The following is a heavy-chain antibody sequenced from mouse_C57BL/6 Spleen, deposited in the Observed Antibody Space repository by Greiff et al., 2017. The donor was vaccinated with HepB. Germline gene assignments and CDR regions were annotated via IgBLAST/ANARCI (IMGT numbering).Heavy chain of an antibody. CDR3: ARSWRQFWYFDV. J-gene: IGHJ1*03. V-gene: IGHV2-2*01. Sequence: VKLMESGPGLVQPSQSLSITCTVSGFSLTSYGVHWVRQSPGKGLEWLGVIWSGGSTDYNAAFISRLSISKDNSKSQVFFKMNSLQADDTALYYCARSWRQFWYFDVWGTGTTVTVSS. CDR1: GFSLTSYG. CDR2: IWSGGST. D-gene: IGHD6-1*01.